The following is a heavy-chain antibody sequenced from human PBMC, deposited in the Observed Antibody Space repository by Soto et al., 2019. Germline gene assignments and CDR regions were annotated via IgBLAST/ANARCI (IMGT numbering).Heavy chain of an antibody. Sequence: QVQLVESGGGVVQPGRSLRLSCAASGFSFSNYGMHWVRQAPGKGLEWVAIISYAGNNAYYVDSVKGRFTISRDNSKNTLYLQMNSLRVEDTAVYYCARDSNKDSLDYWGLGTLVTVSS. J-gene: IGHJ4*02. CDR2: ISYAGNNA. V-gene: IGHV3-33*05. CDR3: ARDSNKDSLDY. D-gene: IGHD2-15*01. CDR1: GFSFSNYG.